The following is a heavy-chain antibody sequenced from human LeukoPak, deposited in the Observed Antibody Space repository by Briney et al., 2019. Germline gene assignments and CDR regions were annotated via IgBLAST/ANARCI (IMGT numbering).Heavy chain of an antibody. CDR3: ARRRYYDGSGYLE. CDR1: GDSVSSSDSY. V-gene: IGHV4-39*01. J-gene: IGHJ1*01. Sequence: SETLSLTCSVSGDSVSSSDSYWVWIRQPPGKGREWIGTIYFSGRSYYSPSLKSRRINSVDPSNNQFSLNLRSVTAADTAVYYCARRRYYDGSGYLEWGQGNLLTVSS. CDR2: IYFSGRS. D-gene: IGHD3-22*01.